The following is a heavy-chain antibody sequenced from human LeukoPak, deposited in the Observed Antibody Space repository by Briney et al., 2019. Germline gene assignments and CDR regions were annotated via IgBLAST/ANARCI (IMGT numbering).Heavy chain of an antibody. Sequence: GASVKVSCKASGYTFTTYDINWARQATGQGLEWMGWMNPNSGNTGYAQTFQGRVTMTRNTSISSAYMEVSSLRSEDTAVYYCARVAGDSGYDFVDYWGQGTLVTVSS. J-gene: IGHJ4*02. CDR1: GYTFTTYD. CDR2: MNPNSGNT. V-gene: IGHV1-8*01. D-gene: IGHD5-12*01. CDR3: ARVAGDSGYDFVDY.